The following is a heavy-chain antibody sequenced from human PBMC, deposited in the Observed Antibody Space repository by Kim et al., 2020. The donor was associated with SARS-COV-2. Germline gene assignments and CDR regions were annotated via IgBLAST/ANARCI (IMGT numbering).Heavy chain of an antibody. J-gene: IGHJ4*02. D-gene: IGHD3-10*01. CDR1: GGSISSGGYY. CDR2: IYYSGST. V-gene: IGHV4-31*03. CDR3: ARLGITMVQGVPNQFDY. Sequence: SETLSRTCTVSGGSISSGGYYWSWIRQHPGKGLEWIGYIYYSGSTYYNPSLKSRVTISVDTSKNQFSLKLSSVTAADTAVYYCARLGITMVQGVPNQFDYWGQGTLVTVSS.